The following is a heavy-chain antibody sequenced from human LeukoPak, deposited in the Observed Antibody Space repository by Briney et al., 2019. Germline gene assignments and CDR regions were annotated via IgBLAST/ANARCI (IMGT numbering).Heavy chain of an antibody. V-gene: IGHV3-13*01. J-gene: IGHJ5*02. D-gene: IGHD1-26*01. CDR3: ARLGSGSYYAWFDP. CDR1: GFTFSTSD. CDR2: IGTGGDT. Sequence: GGSLRLSCAASGFTFSTSDMHWVRQVTGKGLEWVSAIGTGGDTYYPGSVKGRFTISRDNAENSLYLQMSSLRAEDTAVYFCARLGSGSYYAWFDPWGQGTLVTVSS.